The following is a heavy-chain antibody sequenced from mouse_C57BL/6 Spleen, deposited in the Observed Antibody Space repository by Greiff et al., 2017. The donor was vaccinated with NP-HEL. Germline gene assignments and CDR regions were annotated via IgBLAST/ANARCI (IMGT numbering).Heavy chain of an antibody. D-gene: IGHD6-1*01. CDR1: EYEFPSHD. J-gene: IGHJ4*01. CDR3: ARVASGGYAMDY. V-gene: IGHV5-2*01. Sequence: EVKLMESGGGLVQPGESLKLSCESNEYEFPSHDMSWVRKTPEKRLELVAAINSDGGSTYYPDTMERRFIISRDNTKKTLYLQMSSLRSEDTALYYCARVASGGYAMDYWGQGTSVTVSS. CDR2: INSDGGST.